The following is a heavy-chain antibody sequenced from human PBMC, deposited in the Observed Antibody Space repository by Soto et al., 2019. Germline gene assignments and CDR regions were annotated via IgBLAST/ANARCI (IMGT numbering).Heavy chain of an antibody. J-gene: IGHJ6*02. Sequence: EVQLVESGGGLVQPGGSLRLSCAASGFSFSTYSMNWVRQAPGKGLEWVSYISSRSYTIYYVDSVKGLFTISRDTAKNSLYPQMNSLRDEDTAVYYCARGGRSSDNGMDVWGQGTTVTVSS. V-gene: IGHV3-48*02. CDR3: ARGGRSSDNGMDV. D-gene: IGHD6-6*01. CDR1: GFSFSTYS. CDR2: ISSRSYTI.